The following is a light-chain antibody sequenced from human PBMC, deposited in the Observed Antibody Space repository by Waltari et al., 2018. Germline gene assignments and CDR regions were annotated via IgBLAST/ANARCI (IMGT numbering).Light chain of an antibody. Sequence: DIQMTQSPSTLSASVGDRVSITCRASQSISSYLAWYQKKPGKAPNLLIYKASTLESGVPSRFSGSGSGTEFTLTISSLQPDDFATYYCQQYNSYSWTFGQGTKVESK. CDR2: KAS. V-gene: IGKV1-5*03. CDR1: QSISSY. CDR3: QQYNSYSWT. J-gene: IGKJ1*01.